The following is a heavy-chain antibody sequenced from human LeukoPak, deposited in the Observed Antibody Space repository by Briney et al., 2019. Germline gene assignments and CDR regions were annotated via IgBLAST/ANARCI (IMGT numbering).Heavy chain of an antibody. CDR1: GYSISSNNW. J-gene: IGHJ3*02. CDR3: ARNQAVAANRGAFDI. V-gene: IGHV4-28*01. CDR2: IYYSGNT. D-gene: IGHD6-19*01. Sequence: SETLSLTCAVSGYSISSNNWWAWIRQPPGKGLEWIGYIYYSGNTYYNPYNPSLTSRVTMSVATSKNQFSLRLDSVTEIDTAMYYCARNQAVAANRGAFDIWGQGTMVTVSS.